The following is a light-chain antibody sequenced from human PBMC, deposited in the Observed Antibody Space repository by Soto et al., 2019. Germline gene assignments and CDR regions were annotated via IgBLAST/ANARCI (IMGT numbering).Light chain of an antibody. J-gene: IGLJ3*02. CDR2: STN. V-gene: IGLV8-61*01. CDR1: SGSVSTSYY. Sequence: QAVVTQEPSFSVSPGRTVTLTCGLSSGSVSTSYYPSWYQQTPGQAPRTLIYSTNTRSSGVPDRFSGSILGNKAALTITGAQADDASYYYCVLYMGSGICVFGGGTKLTVL. CDR3: VLYMGSGICV.